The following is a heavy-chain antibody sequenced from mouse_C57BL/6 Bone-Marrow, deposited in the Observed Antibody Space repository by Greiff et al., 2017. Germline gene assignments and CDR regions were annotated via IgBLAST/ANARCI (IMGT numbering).Heavy chain of an antibody. CDR3: ARDYADAMDY. V-gene: IGHV1-69*01. CDR2: IDPSDSYT. Sequence: QVQLQQPGAELVMPGASVKLSCKASGYTFTSYWMHWVKQRPGQGLEWIGEIDPSDSYTNYNKKLKGKSTLTVDKSSSTAYMQLSSLTSEDSAVYYWARDYADAMDYWGQGTSVTVSA. J-gene: IGHJ4*01. CDR1: GYTFTSYW. D-gene: IGHD1-1*01.